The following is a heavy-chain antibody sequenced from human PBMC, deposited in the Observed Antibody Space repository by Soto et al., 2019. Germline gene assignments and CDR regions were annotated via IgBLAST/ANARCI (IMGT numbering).Heavy chain of an antibody. Sequence: ASVKVSCKTSGYTFTSDYMHWVRQAPGQGLEWMGIINPSGGSRTYAQKFQGRVTMTRDTSTSTVYMELSSLRSEDTAVYYCARGDIVAIFGMDVWGQGTTVTVSS. J-gene: IGHJ6*02. CDR3: ARGDIVAIFGMDV. CDR2: INPSGGSR. V-gene: IGHV1-46*01. CDR1: GYTFTSDY. D-gene: IGHD5-12*01.